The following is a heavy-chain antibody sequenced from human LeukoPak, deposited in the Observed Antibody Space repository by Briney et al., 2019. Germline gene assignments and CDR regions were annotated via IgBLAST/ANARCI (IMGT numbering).Heavy chain of an antibody. CDR1: GYTFTGYY. J-gene: IGHJ4*02. D-gene: IGHD3-10*01. CDR2: INPNSGDT. CDR3: AREYYYGSGYFDY. V-gene: IGHV1-2*02. Sequence: ASVKVSCKASGYTFTGYYMHWVRQAPGQGLEWMGWINPNSGDTNYAQKFQGRVTMTRDTSISTAYMELSRLRSDDTAVYYCAREYYYGSGYFDYWGQGTLVTVSS.